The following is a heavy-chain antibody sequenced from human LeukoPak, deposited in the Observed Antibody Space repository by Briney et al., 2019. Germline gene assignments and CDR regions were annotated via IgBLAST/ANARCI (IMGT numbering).Heavy chain of an antibody. D-gene: IGHD1-1*01. J-gene: IGHJ4*02. CDR2: IWYDGSNK. CDR1: GFTFSSYG. V-gene: IGHV3-33*08. CDR3: ARERRFAGGRRPYYFDY. Sequence: PGRSLRHSCAASGFTFSSYGMHWVRQAPGKGLEWVAVIWYDGSNKYYADSVKGRFTISRDNSKNTLYLQMNSLRAEDTAVYYCARERRFAGGRRPYYFDYWGQGTLVTVSS.